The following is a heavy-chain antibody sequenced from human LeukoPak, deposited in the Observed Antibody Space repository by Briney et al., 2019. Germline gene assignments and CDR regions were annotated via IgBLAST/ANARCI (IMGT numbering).Heavy chain of an antibody. D-gene: IGHD1-26*01. Sequence: GGSLRLSCAASGFTFSSYWMSWVRQAPGKGLEWVANIKQDGSEKYYVDSVKGRFTISRDNAKNSLYLQMNSLRAEDTAVYYCARDRGSYHRRYYFDYWGQGTLVTVSS. CDR1: GFTFSSYW. J-gene: IGHJ4*02. V-gene: IGHV3-7*01. CDR3: ARDRGSYHRRYYFDY. CDR2: IKQDGSEK.